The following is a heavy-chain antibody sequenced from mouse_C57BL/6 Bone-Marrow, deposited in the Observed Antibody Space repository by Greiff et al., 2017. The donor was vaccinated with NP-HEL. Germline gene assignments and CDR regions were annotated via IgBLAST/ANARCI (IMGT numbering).Heavy chain of an antibody. CDR1: GYTFTSYW. D-gene: IGHD1-1*01. CDR3: ARFYYGSSYGY. V-gene: IGHV1-64*01. J-gene: IGHJ2*01. CDR2: IHPNSGST. Sequence: VQLQQPGAELVKPGASVKLSCKASGYTFTSYWMHWVKQRPGQGLEWIGMIHPNSGSTNYNEKFKSKATLTVDKSSSTAYMQLSSLTSEDSAVYYCARFYYGSSYGYWGQGTTLTVSS.